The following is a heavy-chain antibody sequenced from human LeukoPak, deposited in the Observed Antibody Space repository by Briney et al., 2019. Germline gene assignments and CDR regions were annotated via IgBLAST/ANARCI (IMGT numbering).Heavy chain of an antibody. CDR2: IYSSGNT. J-gene: IGHJ4*02. V-gene: IGHV4-59*08. CDR3: ARRSTVLTANYEY. Sequence: SETLSLTCTVSGGSISSSYWSWIRQPPGKGLEWIGRIYSSGNTNYNPSLKSRVSISIDTSKNQFSLRLSSVTAADTALYYCARRSTVLTANYEYWGQGTLVTVSA. CDR1: GGSISSSY. D-gene: IGHD4-23*01.